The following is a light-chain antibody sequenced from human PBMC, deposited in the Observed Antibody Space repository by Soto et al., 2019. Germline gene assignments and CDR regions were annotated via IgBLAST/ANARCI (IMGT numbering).Light chain of an antibody. CDR2: EVT. CDR3: FSFTTTSTHV. CDR1: RSDVGSYNS. J-gene: IGLJ1*01. Sequence: QSALTQPASVSGSPGESITISCTGTRSDVGSYNSIAWYQQHPGKAPRVMIFEVTKRPSGVSNRFSGSKSGNTAYLTISGLQVEDEAEYFCFSFTTTSTHVFGTGTKLTVL. V-gene: IGLV2-14*02.